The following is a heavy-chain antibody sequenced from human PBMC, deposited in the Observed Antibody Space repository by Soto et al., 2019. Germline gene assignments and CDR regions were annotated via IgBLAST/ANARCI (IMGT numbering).Heavy chain of an antibody. CDR3: ARGGYYDSSASRNYHYYGMNV. CDR1: GYTFSSYG. Sequence: QVQLVQSGGEVKKPGASVKVSCKASGYTFSSYGINWVRQAPGQGLEWLGWISPYDGNTKYAQILQGRVSMTTDTSTKTADMEVRSLRSDDTAVYYCARGGYYDSSASRNYHYYGMNVWGQGTTVTVSS. CDR2: ISPYDGNT. J-gene: IGHJ6*02. D-gene: IGHD3-9*01. V-gene: IGHV1-18*01.